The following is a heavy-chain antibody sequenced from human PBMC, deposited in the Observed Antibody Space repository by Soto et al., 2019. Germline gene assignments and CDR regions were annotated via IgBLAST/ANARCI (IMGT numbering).Heavy chain of an antibody. CDR1: GFTFNNYG. CDR3: AKDKGRAASGWHHKEALDV. D-gene: IGHD6-19*01. J-gene: IGHJ3*01. CDR2: ISFDGSDE. Sequence: QVQLVESGGGVVKPGRSLRLSCAATGFTFNNYGLHWVRQAPGKGLEWVAVISFDGSDEYYADSVKGRLTISRDNSKNSMYIKMNGLRAEDSAVDYCAKDKGRAASGWHHKEALDVWGQGTAVTVSS. V-gene: IGHV3-30*18.